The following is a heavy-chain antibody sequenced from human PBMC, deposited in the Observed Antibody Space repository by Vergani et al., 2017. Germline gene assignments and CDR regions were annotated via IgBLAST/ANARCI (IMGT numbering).Heavy chain of an antibody. J-gene: IGHJ5*02. D-gene: IGHD2-2*01. CDR3: ARGNTDFQYQARPIRGYWFDP. CDR1: GYTFTSYG. Sequence: QVQLVQSGAEVKKPGASVKVSCKASGYTFTSYGISWVRQAPGQGLEWMGWISAYNGNTNYAQKLQGRDTMTTDTSTSTAYMELRSLRSDDTAVYYCARGNTDFQYQARPIRGYWFDPWGQGTLVTVSS. CDR2: ISAYNGNT. V-gene: IGHV1-18*01.